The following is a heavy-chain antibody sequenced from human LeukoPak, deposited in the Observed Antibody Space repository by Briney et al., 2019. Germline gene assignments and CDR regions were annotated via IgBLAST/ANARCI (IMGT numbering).Heavy chain of an antibody. D-gene: IGHD2-8*02. CDR3: ARDNTPIWSSGDYYYYMDV. CDR1: GYTFTGYY. CDR2: ISAYNGNT. J-gene: IGHJ6*03. V-gene: IGHV1-18*04. Sequence: GASVKVSCKASGYTFTGYYVHWVRQAPGQGLEWMGWISAYNGNTNYAQKLQGRVTMTTDTSTSTAYMELRSLRSDDTAVYYCARDNTPIWSSGDYYYYMDVWGKGTTVTISS.